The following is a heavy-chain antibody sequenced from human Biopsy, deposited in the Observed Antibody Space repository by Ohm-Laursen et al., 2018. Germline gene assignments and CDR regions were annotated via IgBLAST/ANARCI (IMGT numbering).Heavy chain of an antibody. CDR2: VNPNSGAT. D-gene: IGHD3-10*01. CDR1: GSTFNDYF. CDR3: ARDRMTDVFGGPTRTDVFDS. J-gene: IGHJ4*02. V-gene: IGHV1-2*02. Sequence: ASVKVSCKPSGSTFNDYFIHWVRQSPGQGLEWMGWVNPNSGATNSAANFRDRVTLTRDTSISAVYIELRRLKSDDAAVYYCARDRMTDVFGGPTRTDVFDSWGQGTPVTVSS.